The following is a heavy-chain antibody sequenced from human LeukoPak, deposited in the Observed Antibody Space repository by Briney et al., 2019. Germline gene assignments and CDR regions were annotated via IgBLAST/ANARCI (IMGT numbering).Heavy chain of an antibody. CDR2: ISGSGAKT. D-gene: IGHD4-11*01. CDR3: AKDRIYSNYGYYMDV. V-gene: IGHV3-23*01. Sequence: GGSLRLSCAASGFTFSTYAMNWVRQAPGKGLEWVSAISGSGAKTYYADFVKGRFTISRDNSKNTLYLQMNSLRDEDTAVFYCAKDRIYSNYGYYMDVWGKGTTVTVSS. J-gene: IGHJ6*03. CDR1: GFTFSTYA.